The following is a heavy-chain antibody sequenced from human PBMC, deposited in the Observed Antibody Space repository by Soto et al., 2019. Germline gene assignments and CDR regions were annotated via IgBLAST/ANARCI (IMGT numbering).Heavy chain of an antibody. CDR1: GFTFNNYW. J-gene: IGHJ4*02. Sequence: EVQLVESGGGLVQPGGSLRLSCAASGFTFNNYWMHWVRQAPGKGLLWVSRIQSDGSSTDYADSVKGRFTISRDNAKNPLYRQKNSLRADATAVYYCARGGNPDYWGQGTLVTVSS. CDR2: IQSDGSST. CDR3: ARGGNPDY. V-gene: IGHV3-74*01. D-gene: IGHD4-4*01.